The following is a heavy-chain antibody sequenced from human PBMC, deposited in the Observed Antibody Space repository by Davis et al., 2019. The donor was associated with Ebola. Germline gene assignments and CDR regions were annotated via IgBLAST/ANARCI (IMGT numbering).Heavy chain of an antibody. CDR1: GFTFSSYS. J-gene: IGHJ4*02. D-gene: IGHD6-13*01. Sequence: GGSLRLSCAASGFTFSSYSMNWVRQAPGKGLEWVSYISSSSSTIYYADSVKGRFTISRDNAKNSLYLQMNSLRDGDTAVYYCARDGGIAAAGIDYWGQGTLVTVSS. V-gene: IGHV3-48*02. CDR3: ARDGGIAAAGIDY. CDR2: ISSSSSTI.